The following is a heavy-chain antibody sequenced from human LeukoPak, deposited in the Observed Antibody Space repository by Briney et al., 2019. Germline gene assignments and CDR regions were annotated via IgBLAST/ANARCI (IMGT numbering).Heavy chain of an antibody. CDR3: AREPYCTNGVCRPTGYFDY. Sequence: GGSLRLSCAASGFTFSSYWMSWVRQAPGKGLGWVANIKQDGSEKYYVDSVKGRFTISRDNAKNSLYLQMNSLRAEDTAVYYCAREPYCTNGVCRPTGYFDYWGQGTLVTVSS. CDR1: GFTFSSYW. D-gene: IGHD2-8*01. CDR2: IKQDGSEK. V-gene: IGHV3-7*01. J-gene: IGHJ4*02.